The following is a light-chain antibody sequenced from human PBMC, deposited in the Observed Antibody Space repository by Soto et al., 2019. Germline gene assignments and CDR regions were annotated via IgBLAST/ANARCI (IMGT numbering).Light chain of an antibody. CDR3: QQYGSSPRT. CDR1: QSVSSN. Sequence: EIVMTQSLATLSVSQGERATLSCRASQSVSSNLAWYQQKPGQAPRLLIYGASTRATGIPDRFSGSGSGTDFTLTISRLEPEDFAVYYCQQYGSSPRTFGQGTKVDVK. J-gene: IGKJ1*01. V-gene: IGKV3-20*01. CDR2: GAS.